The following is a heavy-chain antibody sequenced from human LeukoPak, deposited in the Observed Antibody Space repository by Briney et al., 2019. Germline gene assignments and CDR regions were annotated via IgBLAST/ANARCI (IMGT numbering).Heavy chain of an antibody. Sequence: GGSLRLSCATSGFTFSTYDMHWVRQAPGKGLEWVAVISYDGSNKYYVDSVKGRFTISRGNSKNTVFLQMNSLRVEDTAVYYCVKVGHLLVPVYCSGTSCRRYFDYWGQGTLVTVSS. CDR3: VKVGHLLVPVYCSGTSCRRYFDY. J-gene: IGHJ4*02. CDR2: ISYDGSNK. V-gene: IGHV3-30*18. D-gene: IGHD2-2*01. CDR1: GFTFSTYD.